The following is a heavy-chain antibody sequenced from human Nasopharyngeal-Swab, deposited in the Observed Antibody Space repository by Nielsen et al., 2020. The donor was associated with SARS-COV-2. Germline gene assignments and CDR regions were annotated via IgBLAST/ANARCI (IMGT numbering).Heavy chain of an antibody. J-gene: IGHJ6*02. CDR3: ARDGLDYDFWSAYFMDV. CDR1: GSTFNNYN. CDR2: ISSSSSYI. V-gene: IGHV3-21*01. D-gene: IGHD3-3*01. Sequence: GESLKISCAASGSTFNNYNFNWVRQAPGQGLEWVSSISSSSSYIYYADSVKGRFTISRDNAKNSLYLQMNSLRAEDTAVYYCARDGLDYDFWSAYFMDVWGQGTTVTVSS.